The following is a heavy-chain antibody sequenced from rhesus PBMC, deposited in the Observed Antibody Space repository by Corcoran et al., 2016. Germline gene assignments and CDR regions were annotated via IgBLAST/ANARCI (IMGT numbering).Heavy chain of an antibody. CDR3: ARDFGIAAAGTIWGY. CDR1: GGSLRSYW. D-gene: IGHD6-31*01. CDR2: IYGSSGST. J-gene: IGHJ4*01. V-gene: IGHV4-160*01. Sequence: QVQLQESGPGLVKPSETLSLTCAVSGGSLRSYWWGWIRQSPGKGLEWSGKIYGSSGSTEYKPSLKSRATIARDTSKNQFSLKLSSVTAADTAVYYCARDFGIAAAGTIWGYWGQGVLVTVSS.